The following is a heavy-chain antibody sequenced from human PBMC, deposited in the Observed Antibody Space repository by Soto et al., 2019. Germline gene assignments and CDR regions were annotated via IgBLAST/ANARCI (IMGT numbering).Heavy chain of an antibody. V-gene: IGHV1-46*03. CDR3: GRDGGYQRFDY. CDR2: INPSGGNI. CDR1: GYTFTTYY. Sequence: QVQLVQSGAEVKKPGASVKVSCKASGYTFTTYYIHWVRQAPGQGLEWMGIINPSGGNITYAQKSQXXVTMTTDTSTSTVYMELSSLRSEDTAVYYCGRDGGYQRFDYWGQGALVTVSS. D-gene: IGHD2-2*01. J-gene: IGHJ4*02.